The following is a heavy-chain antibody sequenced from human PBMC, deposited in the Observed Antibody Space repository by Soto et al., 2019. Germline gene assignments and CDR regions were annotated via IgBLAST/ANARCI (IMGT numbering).Heavy chain of an antibody. Sequence: SVEVWFKASGYTFTSYYMHWVRQAPGQGLEWMGIINPSGGSTSYAQKFQGRVTMTRDTSTSTVYMELSSLRADDTAVYYCGKERRGSGWFVCSYWGQGILVTVSS. CDR3: GKERRGSGWFVCSY. CDR2: INPSGGST. CDR1: GYTFTSYY. D-gene: IGHD6-19*01. J-gene: IGHJ4*02. V-gene: IGHV1-46*01.